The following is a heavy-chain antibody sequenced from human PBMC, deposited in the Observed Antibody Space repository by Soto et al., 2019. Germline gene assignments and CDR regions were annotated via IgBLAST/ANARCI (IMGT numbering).Heavy chain of an antibody. CDR1: GGSISSSNW. V-gene: IGHV4-4*02. J-gene: IGHJ4*02. D-gene: IGHD4-17*01. CDR2: IYHSGST. CDR3: AIYGGNSVYYDY. Sequence: SETLSLTCAVSGGSISSSNWWSWVRQPPGKGLEWIGEIYHSGSTNYNPSLKSRVTISVDTSKNQFSLKLSSVTAADTAVYYCAIYGGNSVYYDYWGQGTLVTVSS.